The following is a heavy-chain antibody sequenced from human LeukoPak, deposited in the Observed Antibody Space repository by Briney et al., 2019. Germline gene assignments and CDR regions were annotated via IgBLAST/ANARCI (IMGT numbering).Heavy chain of an antibody. J-gene: IGHJ6*03. CDR1: GYTFTSHG. CDR3: ARGPRITLVRGGQWYYYMDV. D-gene: IGHD3-10*01. Sequence: GASVKVSCKASGYTFTSHGISWVRQAPGQGLEWMGLINPSGGSTNYAQRFQGRVTMTRDTSTSTVYMELSSLRSEDTAVYYCARGPRITLVRGGQWYYYMDVWGKGTTVTISS. CDR2: INPSGGST. V-gene: IGHV1-46*01.